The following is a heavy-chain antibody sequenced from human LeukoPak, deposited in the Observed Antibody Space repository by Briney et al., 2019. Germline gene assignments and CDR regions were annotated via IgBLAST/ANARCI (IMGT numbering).Heavy chain of an antibody. V-gene: IGHV4-31*03. Sequence: PSETLSLTCTVSGGSISSGGYYWSWIRQHPGKGLEWIGYIYYSGSTYYNPSLKSRVTISVDTSKNQFSLKLSSVTAADTAVYYCASLSGTMILSTEYFQHWGQGTLVTVSS. CDR1: GGSISSGGYY. CDR2: IYYSGST. D-gene: IGHD3-22*01. J-gene: IGHJ1*01. CDR3: ASLSGTMILSTEYFQH.